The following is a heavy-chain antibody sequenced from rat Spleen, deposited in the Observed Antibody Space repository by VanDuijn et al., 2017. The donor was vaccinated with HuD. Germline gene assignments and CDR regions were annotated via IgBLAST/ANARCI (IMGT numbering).Heavy chain of an antibody. Sequence: QVQLKESGPGLVQPSQTLSLTCTVAGFSLTSYNVHWVRQPPGKGLEWMGVIWNTGGTRYNSALKSRLSISKDTSKSQVFLKMNSLQTEDTATYYCARDSNGDTYLWFAYWGQGTLVTVSS. J-gene: IGHJ3*01. D-gene: IGHD2-1*01. CDR3: ARDSNGDTYLWFAY. CDR2: IWNTGGT. CDR1: GFSLTSYN. V-gene: IGHV2-41*01.